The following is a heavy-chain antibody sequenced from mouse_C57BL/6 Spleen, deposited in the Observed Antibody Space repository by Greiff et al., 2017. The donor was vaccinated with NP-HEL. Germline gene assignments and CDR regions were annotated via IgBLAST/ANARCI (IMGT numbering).Heavy chain of an antibody. J-gene: IGHJ2*01. CDR3: AGANWYFDY. D-gene: IGHD4-1*01. V-gene: IGHV5-6*01. Sequence: VQLKESGGDLVKPGGSLKLSCAASGFTFSSYGMSWVRQTPDKRLEWVATISSGGSYTYYPDSVKGRFTISRDNAKNTLYLQMSSLKSEDTAMYYCAGANWYFDYWGQGTTLTVSS. CDR1: GFTFSSYG. CDR2: ISSGGSYT.